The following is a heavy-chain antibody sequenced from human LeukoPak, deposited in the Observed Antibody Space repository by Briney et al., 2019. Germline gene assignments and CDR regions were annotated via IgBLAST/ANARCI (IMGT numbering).Heavy chain of an antibody. D-gene: IGHD6-19*01. V-gene: IGHV3-30*03. CDR1: GFTFSSYG. CDR3: ARVKAVAGTGDY. Sequence: GGSLRLSCVASGFTFSSYGMHWVRQAPGKGLEWVAVISHDDSNKYYADSVKGRFTISRDNAKNSLYLQMNSLRAEDTAVYYCARVKAVAGTGDYWGQGTLVTVSS. J-gene: IGHJ4*02. CDR2: ISHDDSNK.